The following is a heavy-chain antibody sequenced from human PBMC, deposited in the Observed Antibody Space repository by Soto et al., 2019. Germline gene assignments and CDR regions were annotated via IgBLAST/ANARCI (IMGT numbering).Heavy chain of an antibody. CDR1: GGTFSSYA. CDR3: ASPYSSSWYGRFNPGNPYYYGMDV. D-gene: IGHD6-13*01. J-gene: IGHJ6*02. V-gene: IGHV1-69*06. CDR2: IIPIFGTA. Sequence: QVQLVQSGAEVKKPGSSVKVSCKASGGTFSSYAISWVRQAPGQGLEWMGGIIPIFGTANYAQKFRGRVTITADKSTSTAYMELSSLRSEDTAVYYCASPYSSSWYGRFNPGNPYYYGMDVWGQGTTVTVSS.